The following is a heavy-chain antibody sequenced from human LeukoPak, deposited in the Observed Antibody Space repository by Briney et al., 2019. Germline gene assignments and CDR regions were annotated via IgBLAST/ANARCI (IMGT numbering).Heavy chain of an antibody. CDR1: GFTVSSNY. J-gene: IGHJ4*02. CDR2: IYSGGST. Sequence: GGSLGLSCAASGFTVSSNYMSWVRQAPGKGLEWVSVIYSGGSTYYADSVKGRFTISRDNSKNTLYLQMNSLRAEDTAVYYCAREGTAYYFDYWGQGTLVTVSS. D-gene: IGHD2-21*01. V-gene: IGHV3-53*01. CDR3: AREGTAYYFDY.